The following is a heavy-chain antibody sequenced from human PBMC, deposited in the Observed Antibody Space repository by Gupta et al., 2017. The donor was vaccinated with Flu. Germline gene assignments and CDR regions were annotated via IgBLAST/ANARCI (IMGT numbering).Heavy chain of an antibody. CDR2: ISGSGGST. V-gene: IGHV3-23*01. Sequence: SWVRQAPGKGLEWVSAISGSGGSTYYADSVKGRFTISRDNSKNTLYLQMNSLRAEDTAVYYCAKGNRGAFDYWGQGTLVTVSS. J-gene: IGHJ4*02. CDR3: AKGNRGAFDY.